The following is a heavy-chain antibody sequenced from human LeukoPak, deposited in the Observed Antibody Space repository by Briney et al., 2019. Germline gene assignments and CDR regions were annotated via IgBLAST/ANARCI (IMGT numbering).Heavy chain of an antibody. CDR1: GFTFSSYG. V-gene: IGHV3-23*01. CDR2: ISGSGGST. J-gene: IGHJ6*03. Sequence: GGSLRLSCAASGFTFSSYGMSWVRQAPGKGLEWVSAISGSGGSTYYADSVKGRFTISRDNSKNTLYLQMNSLRAEDTAVYYCAKGSHASYYYYYYMDVWGKGTTVTISS. CDR3: AKGSHASYYYYYYMDV.